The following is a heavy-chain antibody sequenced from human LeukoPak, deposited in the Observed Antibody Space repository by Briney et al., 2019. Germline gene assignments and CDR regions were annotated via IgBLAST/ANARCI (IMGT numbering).Heavy chain of an antibody. Sequence: SVKVSCKASGGTFSSYAISWVRQAPGQGLEWMGRIIPILGIANYAQKFQGRVTITADKSTSTAYMELSSLRSEDTAVYYCANHYYDSSGYFFDYWGQGTLVTVSS. CDR2: IIPILGIA. D-gene: IGHD3-22*01. CDR3: ANHYYDSSGYFFDY. V-gene: IGHV1-69*04. CDR1: GGTFSSYA. J-gene: IGHJ4*02.